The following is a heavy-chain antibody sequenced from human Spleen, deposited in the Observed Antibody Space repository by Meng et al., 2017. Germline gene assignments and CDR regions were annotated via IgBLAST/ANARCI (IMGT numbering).Heavy chain of an antibody. Sequence: VRFQQWGAGLLTPSAPLSLTCVVSGGSLSDYYWSWSRQPPGKGLEWIGEINHSGSTNYNPSLESRATISVDTSQNNLSLKLSSVTAADSAVYYCARGPTTMAHDFDYWGQGTLVTVSS. D-gene: IGHD4-11*01. CDR1: GGSLSDYY. J-gene: IGHJ4*02. CDR2: INHSGST. CDR3: ARGPTTMAHDFDY. V-gene: IGHV4-34*01.